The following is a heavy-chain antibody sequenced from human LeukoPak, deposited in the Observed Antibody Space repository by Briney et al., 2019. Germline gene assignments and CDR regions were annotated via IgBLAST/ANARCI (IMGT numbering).Heavy chain of an antibody. J-gene: IGHJ6*02. V-gene: IGHV3-53*01. CDR2: IYSGGST. CDR3: ARDYTNSYYYGMDV. CDR1: GFTVSSNY. Sequence: GGSLRLSCAASGFTVSSNYMSWVRQAPGKGLEWVSVIYSGGSTYCADSVKGRFTISRDNSKNTLYLQMNSLRAEDTAMYYCARDYTNSYYYGMDVWGQGTTVTVSS. D-gene: IGHD4-11*01.